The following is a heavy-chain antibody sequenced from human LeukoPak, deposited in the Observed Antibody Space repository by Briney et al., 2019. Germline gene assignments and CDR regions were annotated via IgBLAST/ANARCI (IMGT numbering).Heavy chain of an antibody. CDR3: ARGTRGKVYSSSFDY. CDR1: GGTFSSYA. CDR2: IIPILGIA. D-gene: IGHD6-13*01. V-gene: IGHV1-69*04. Sequence: SVKVSCKASGGTFSSYAISWVRQAPGQGLEWMGRIIPILGIANYAQKFQGRVTITADESTSTAYMELSSLRSEDTAVYYCARGTRGKVYSSSFDYWGQGTLVTVSS. J-gene: IGHJ4*02.